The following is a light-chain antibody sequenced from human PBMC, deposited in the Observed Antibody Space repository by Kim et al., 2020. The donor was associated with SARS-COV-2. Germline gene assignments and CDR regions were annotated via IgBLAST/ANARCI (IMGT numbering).Light chain of an antibody. Sequence: LGPGESATRTCSASQSVSRALDRHQQEPGPGPRILNSAASTRATGVTARFSGSGSGTAFTITSSSLEAEDFAVYYWQQSSKSRTTFGQGTKVDIK. CDR1: QSVSRA. J-gene: IGKJ1*01. CDR3: QQSSKSRTT. V-gene: IGKV3-11*01. CDR2: AAS.